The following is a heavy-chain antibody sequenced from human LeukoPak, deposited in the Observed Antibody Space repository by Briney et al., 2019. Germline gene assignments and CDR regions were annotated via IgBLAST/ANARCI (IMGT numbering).Heavy chain of an antibody. CDR3: ATSTVSSGSYYFDY. V-gene: IGHV4-59*01. Sequence: PSETLSLTCTVSGDSISSYYWSWIRQPPGKGLEWIGYIYYSGTTNYNPSLTSRITISVDTSKKQLSLKLSSVTAADTAMYYCATSTVSSGSYYFDYWGQGTLVTVSS. CDR1: GDSISSYY. CDR2: IYYSGTT. D-gene: IGHD1-26*01. J-gene: IGHJ4*02.